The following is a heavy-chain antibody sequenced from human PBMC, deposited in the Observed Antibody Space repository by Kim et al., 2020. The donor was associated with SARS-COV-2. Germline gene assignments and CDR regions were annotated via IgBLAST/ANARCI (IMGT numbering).Heavy chain of an antibody. CDR3: ARDRAGDG. CDR2: IYYTGST. D-gene: IGHD6-19*01. V-gene: IGHV4-59*13. Sequence: SETLSLTCTVSGAPISDYDWSWIRQSPGKRLEWIGYIYYTGSTNYNPSLKSRVSISVDSSKNQFSLQLSSVTAADTAIYYCARDRAGDGWGQGTTVTVSS. CDR1: GAPISDYD. J-gene: IGHJ6*02.